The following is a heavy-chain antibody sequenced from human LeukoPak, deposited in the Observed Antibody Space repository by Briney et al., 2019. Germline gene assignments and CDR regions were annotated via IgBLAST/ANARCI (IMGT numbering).Heavy chain of an antibody. J-gene: IGHJ4*02. V-gene: IGHV1-18*01. CDR2: MNIYNGKT. CDR3: SKDRSLIVGATISFFDY. D-gene: IGHD1-26*01. Sequence: ASVKLSCKGSGYTLTSDGISWGRQAPRQGLEWMGWMNIYNGKTNYAHKLQCRVTMTTKTSTIKAYMNLPSRRSPDTPVYYFSKDRSLIVGATISFFDYWGEGTLDTVYS. CDR1: GYTLTSDG.